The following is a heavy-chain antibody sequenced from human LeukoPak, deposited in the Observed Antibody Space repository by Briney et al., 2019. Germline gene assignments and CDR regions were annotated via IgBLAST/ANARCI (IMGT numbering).Heavy chain of an antibody. CDR2: INPNSGDT. V-gene: IGHV1-2*02. Sequence: ASVKVSCKASGYRFTDYVMHWVRQAPGQGLEWMGWINPNSGDTDYAQTFQGRVTLTRDASIGTAYMELTRLRSDDTAVYYFAAPTERLLPDYWGQGTLVTVSS. D-gene: IGHD2-15*01. CDR1: GYRFTDYV. CDR3: AAPTERLLPDY. J-gene: IGHJ4*02.